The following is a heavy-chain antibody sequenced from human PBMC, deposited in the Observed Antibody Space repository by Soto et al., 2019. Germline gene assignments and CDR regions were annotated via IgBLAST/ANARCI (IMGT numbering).Heavy chain of an antibody. CDR2: ISGSGGST. J-gene: IGHJ4*02. CDR1: GFTFSSYA. Sequence: PGGSLRLSCAASGFTFSSYAMSWVRQAPGKGLEWVSAISGSGGSTYYADSVKGRFTISRDNSKNTLYLQMNSLRAEDTAVYYCARGGGLYSSAFIDYWGQGTLVTVSS. D-gene: IGHD6-19*01. CDR3: ARGGGLYSSAFIDY. V-gene: IGHV3-23*01.